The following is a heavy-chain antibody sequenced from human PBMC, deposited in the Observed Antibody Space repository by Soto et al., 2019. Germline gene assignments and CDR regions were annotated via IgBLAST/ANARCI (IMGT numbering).Heavy chain of an antibody. J-gene: IGHJ4*02. CDR2: TTGNGFIT. D-gene: IGHD3-16*01. Sequence: EVKLLESGGDLIQPGGSLRLSCAASGFSFRLYGMHWVRQAPGKGLEWVSATTGNGFITYYADSVKGRFTMSRDNSRNTLFLHMNSVRVEDTAIYYCAKGGSKGDNPLDSWGQGTLVTVSS. CDR1: GFSFRLYG. CDR3: AKGGSKGDNPLDS. V-gene: IGHV3-23*01.